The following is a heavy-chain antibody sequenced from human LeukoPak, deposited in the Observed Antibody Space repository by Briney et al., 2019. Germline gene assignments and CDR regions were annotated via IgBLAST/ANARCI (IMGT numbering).Heavy chain of an antibody. V-gene: IGHV5-51*01. CDR3: ARSAVAGMVDWFDP. J-gene: IGHJ5*02. Sequence: RGESLKISCKGSGYSFTTYWIGWVRQMPGKGLEWMGIIFPGDSETIYSPSFQGQVTISADKSISTAYLQWSSLKASDTAMYYCARSAVAGMVDWFDPWGQGTLVTVSS. D-gene: IGHD6-19*01. CDR1: GYSFTTYW. CDR2: IFPGDSET.